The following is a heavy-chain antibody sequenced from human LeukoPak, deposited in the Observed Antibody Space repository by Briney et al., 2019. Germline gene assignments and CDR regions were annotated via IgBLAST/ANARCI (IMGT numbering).Heavy chain of an antibody. CDR2: ISSSGSTI. V-gene: IGHV3-48*04. J-gene: IGHJ4*02. CDR3: ARETPDSSGWD. Sequence: QPGGSLRLSCAASGFTFSSYSMNWVRQAPGKGLEWVSYISSSGSTIYYADSVKGRFTISRDNAKNSLYLQMNSLRAEDTAVYYCARETPDSSGWDWGQGTLVTVSS. D-gene: IGHD6-19*01. CDR1: GFTFSSYS.